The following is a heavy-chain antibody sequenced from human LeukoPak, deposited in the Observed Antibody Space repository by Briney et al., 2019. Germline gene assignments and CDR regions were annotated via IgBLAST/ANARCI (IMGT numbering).Heavy chain of an antibody. Sequence: GGSLRLSCAASGFTFSTYWMAWVRQAPGKGLEWVANIKQDGSDKNFVDSVKGRFTISRDNAKNSLYLQMNSLRDEDTAVYYCATGILGANGAFDIWGQGTMVTVSS. CDR2: IKQDGSDK. CDR1: GFTFSTYW. J-gene: IGHJ3*02. D-gene: IGHD1-26*01. CDR3: ATGILGANGAFDI. V-gene: IGHV3-7*02.